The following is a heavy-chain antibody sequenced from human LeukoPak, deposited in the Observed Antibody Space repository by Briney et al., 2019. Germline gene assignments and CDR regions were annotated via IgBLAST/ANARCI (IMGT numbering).Heavy chain of an antibody. CDR1: GFTFYDYA. CDR3: AKGLSNSYYWAIDY. V-gene: IGHV3-9*03. CDR2: INWNSGSI. J-gene: IGHJ4*02. D-gene: IGHD1-26*01. Sequence: GRSLRLSCAASGFTFYDYAMHWVRQAPGQGLEWVSGINWNSGSIGYADSVKGRFTISRDNAKKSLYLQMNSLRAEDMALYYCAKGLSNSYYWAIDYWGQGTLVTVSS.